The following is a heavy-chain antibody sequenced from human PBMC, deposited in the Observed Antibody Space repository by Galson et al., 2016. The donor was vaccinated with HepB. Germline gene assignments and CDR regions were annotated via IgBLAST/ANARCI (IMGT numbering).Heavy chain of an antibody. CDR2: ISYDRSNK. D-gene: IGHD5-18*01. CDR3: ARVGDDNNTWIQLWSNYYYYGMDV. V-gene: IGHV3-30-3*01. CDR1: GFTFSNYA. J-gene: IGHJ6*02. Sequence: SLRLSCAASGFTFSNYAMHWVRQAPGKGLEWVAVISYDRSNKNYADSVKGRFTISRDNSKNTLYLQMNSLRAEDTAVYYCARVGDDNNTWIQLWSNYYYYGMDVWGQGTTVTVPS.